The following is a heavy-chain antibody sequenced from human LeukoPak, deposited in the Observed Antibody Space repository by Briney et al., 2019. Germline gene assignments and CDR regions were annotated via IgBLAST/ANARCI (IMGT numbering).Heavy chain of an antibody. CDR1: GFTFSSYS. CDR2: ISSSSSII. D-gene: IGHD3-16*01. CDR3: ARDLFDDYSLDY. J-gene: IGHJ4*02. Sequence: PGGSLRLSCAASGFTFSSYSMNWVRQAPGKGLEWVSSISSSSSIIYYADSVKGRFTISRDNAKNSLYLQMNNLRAEDTAVYYCARDLFDDYSLDYWGQGTLVTVSS. V-gene: IGHV3-21*01.